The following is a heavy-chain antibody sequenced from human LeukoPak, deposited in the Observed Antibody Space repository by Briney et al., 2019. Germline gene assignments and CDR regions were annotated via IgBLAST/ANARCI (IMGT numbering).Heavy chain of an antibody. CDR1: GFTFSDYY. CDR3: ARDEQRSDISRPAKNFDY. Sequence: GGSLRLSCAASGFTFSDYYMSWIRQAPGKGLEWVSYISSSGSTIYYADSVKGRFTISRDNAKNSLYLQVNSLRAEDTAVYYCARDEQRSDISRPAKNFDYWGQGTLVTVSS. J-gene: IGHJ4*02. D-gene: IGHD6-25*01. CDR2: ISSSGSTI. V-gene: IGHV3-11*04.